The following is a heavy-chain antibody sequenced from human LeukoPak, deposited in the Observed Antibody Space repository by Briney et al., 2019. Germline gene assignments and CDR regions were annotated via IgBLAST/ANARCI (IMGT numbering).Heavy chain of an antibody. CDR1: GYTFTYFR. D-gene: IGHD2-2*01. CDR2: IYPCGSET. J-gene: IGHJ6*02. Sequence: GESLKISCEGIGYTFTYFRIGWVRQIPGKGLEWMGIIYPCGSETTYSPSFQGQVTISVDKSISPAYLQWSSLRASDSAMYYCVRLSYCSSGTCYYYYGMGVWGQGTTVTVSS. CDR3: VRLSYCSSGTCYYYYGMGV. V-gene: IGHV5-51*01.